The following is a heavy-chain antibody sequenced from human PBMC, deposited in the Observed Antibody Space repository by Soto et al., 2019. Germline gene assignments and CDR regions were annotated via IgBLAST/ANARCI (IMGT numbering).Heavy chain of an antibody. CDR2: ISAYNGNT. V-gene: IGHV1-18*01. CDR1: GYTFTSYG. CDR3: ARDMSVVVVAATAWFDP. J-gene: IGHJ5*02. Sequence: QVQLVQSGAEVKKPGASVKVSCKASGYTFTSYGISWVRQAPGQGLEWMGWISAYNGNTNYAQKLQGRVTMTTDTSTSTAYMELRRLRADDPAVYYCARDMSVVVVAATAWFDPWGQGTLVTVSS. D-gene: IGHD2-15*01.